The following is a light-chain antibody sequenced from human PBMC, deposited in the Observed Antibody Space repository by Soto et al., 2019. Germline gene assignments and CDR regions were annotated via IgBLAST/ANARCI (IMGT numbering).Light chain of an antibody. CDR3: QHYGSSPPDT. V-gene: IGKV3-20*01. J-gene: IGKJ2*01. Sequence: EIVLTQSPGTLSLSLGERATLSCRASQSVSTKYVAWYQQKPGQAPSLLIYGTSNRAADVPDRFSATGSGTDFSLTISRLQLEDFAVYYCQHYGSSPPDTFGQGTKLEIK. CDR1: QSVSTKY. CDR2: GTS.